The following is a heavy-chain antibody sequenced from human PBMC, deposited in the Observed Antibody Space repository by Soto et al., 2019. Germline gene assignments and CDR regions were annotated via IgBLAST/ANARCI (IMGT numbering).Heavy chain of an antibody. CDR2: IIPIFGTA. D-gene: IGHD5-18*01. J-gene: IGHJ4*02. CDR1: GCTFSSYA. V-gene: IGHV1-69*13. CDR3: ARGRGYSYGHDDY. Sequence: GVSVKFSCKASGCTFSSYAISWVRQAPGQGLDCMGGIIPIFGTANYAQKFQGRVTITADESKSTAYMELSSLRYEDTAVYYCARGRGYSYGHDDYWAQATLVHVSS.